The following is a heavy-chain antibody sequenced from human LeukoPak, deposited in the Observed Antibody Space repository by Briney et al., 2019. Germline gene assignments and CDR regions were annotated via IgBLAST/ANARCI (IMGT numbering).Heavy chain of an antibody. CDR2: ISSSGSTI. J-gene: IGHJ6*04. D-gene: IGHD3-10*02. CDR1: GFTFSSYA. V-gene: IGHV3-48*03. CDR3: AELGITMIGGV. Sequence: PGGSLRLSYAASGFTFSSYAMNWVRQAPGKGLEWVSYISSSGSTIYYADSVKGRFTISRDNAKNSLYLQMNSLRAEDTAVYYCAELGITMIGGVWGKGTTVTISS.